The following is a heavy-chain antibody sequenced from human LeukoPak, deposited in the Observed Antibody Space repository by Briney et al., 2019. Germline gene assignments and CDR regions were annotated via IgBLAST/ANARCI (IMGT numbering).Heavy chain of an antibody. J-gene: IGHJ3*02. D-gene: IGHD6-6*01. CDR2: INPNSGGT. CDR1: GYTFTGYY. CDR3: ARGGARGIAARPSAFDI. Sequence: ASVKVSCKASGYTFTGYYMHWVRQAPGQGLEWMGWINPNSGGTNYAQKFQGRVTMTRDTSISTAYMELSRLRSEDTAVYYCARGGARGIAARPSAFDIWGQGTMVTVSS. V-gene: IGHV1-2*02.